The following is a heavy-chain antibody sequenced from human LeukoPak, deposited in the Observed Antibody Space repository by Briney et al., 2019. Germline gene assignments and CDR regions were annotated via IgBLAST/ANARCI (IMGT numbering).Heavy chain of an antibody. CDR1: GFTFSDYY. CDR2: ITSSSSYT. CDR3: ARDNAGTVPPYSFYAMDV. V-gene: IGHV3-11*06. D-gene: IGHD4-17*01. J-gene: IGHJ6*02. Sequence: GGSLRLSCAASGFTFSDYYMSWIRQAPGKGLEWVSYITSSSSYTNYADSVKGRFTIPRDNAKNSLYLQMNSLRVDDISEYHCARDNAGTVPPYSFYAMDVWGQGTTVTVSS.